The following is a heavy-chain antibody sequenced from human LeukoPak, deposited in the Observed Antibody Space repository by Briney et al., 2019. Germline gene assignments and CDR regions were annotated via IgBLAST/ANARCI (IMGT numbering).Heavy chain of an antibody. D-gene: IGHD2-2*01. CDR1: GFTFSSYA. Sequence: GGSLRLSCAASGFTFSSYAMHWVRQAPGKGLEYVSAISSNGGSTYYANSVKGRFTISRDNSKDTLYLQMGSLRAEDMAVYYCARDRTLDYWGQGTLVTDSS. CDR3: ARDRTLDY. J-gene: IGHJ4*02. V-gene: IGHV3-64*01. CDR2: ISSNGGST.